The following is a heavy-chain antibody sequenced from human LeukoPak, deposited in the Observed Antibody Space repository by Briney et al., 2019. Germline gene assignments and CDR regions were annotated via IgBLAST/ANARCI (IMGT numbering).Heavy chain of an antibody. CDR2: INPNSGGT. CDR3: ARPRYYSGGSCYSYYFDY. D-gene: IGHD2-15*01. CDR1: GYTFTGYY. Sequence: ASVKVSCKASGYTFTGYYMHWVRQAPGQGLEWMGWINPNSGGTNYAQKFQGRVTMTRDTSISTAYMELSRLRSDDTAVYYCARPRYYSGGSCYSYYFDYWGQGTLVTVSS. J-gene: IGHJ4*02. V-gene: IGHV1-2*02.